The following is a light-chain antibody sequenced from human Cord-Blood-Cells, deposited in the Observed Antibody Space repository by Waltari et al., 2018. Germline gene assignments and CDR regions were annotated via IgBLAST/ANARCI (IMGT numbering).Light chain of an antibody. Sequence: QSALTQPPSASGSPGQSVTISCTGTSSAVGVYNYVSGYQQHPVQAPKLTIYEVSKRPSGVPDRFSGSKSGNTASLTVSGLQAEDEADYYCSSYAGSNNYVFGTGTKVTVL. J-gene: IGLJ1*01. V-gene: IGLV2-8*01. CDR2: EVS. CDR1: SSAVGVYNY. CDR3: SSYAGSNNYV.